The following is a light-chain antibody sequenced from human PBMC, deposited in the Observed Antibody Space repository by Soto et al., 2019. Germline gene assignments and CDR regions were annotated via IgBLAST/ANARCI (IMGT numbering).Light chain of an antibody. V-gene: IGKV1-33*01. CDR2: DAS. CDR1: QDINNY. Sequence: DIQMTQSPSSLSASVGDRVTITCQASQDINNYLNWYQLKPGKAPKLLIYDASNLETGVPSRFSGSGSGTDFTFTISSLQPEDIATYYCQQYDNLPFTFGPGTKVDIK. J-gene: IGKJ3*01. CDR3: QQYDNLPFT.